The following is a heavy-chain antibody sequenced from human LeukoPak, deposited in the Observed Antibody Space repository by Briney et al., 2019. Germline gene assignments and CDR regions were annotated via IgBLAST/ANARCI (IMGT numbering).Heavy chain of an antibody. V-gene: IGHV1-2*02. Sequence: ASVKVSCKASGYPFTVYYIHWMRQAPGQGPEWMGWIIPRSGGTTYAQKFQGRVTLTRDTSISTAHMELTGLTSDDTAVYYCARGVLLSDRGCFDSWSQGTLVTVSS. CDR1: GYPFTVYY. J-gene: IGHJ5*01. CDR3: ARGVLLSDRGCFDS. CDR2: IIPRSGGT. D-gene: IGHD3-10*01.